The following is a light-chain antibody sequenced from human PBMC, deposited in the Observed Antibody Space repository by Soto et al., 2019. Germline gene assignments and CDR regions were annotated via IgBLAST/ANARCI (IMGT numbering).Light chain of an antibody. CDR2: LGS. J-gene: IGKJ4*01. CDR3: MQLLQTPPT. CDR1: QSLLHSNGNSY. V-gene: IGKV2-28*01. Sequence: DIVMTQSPLSLPVTPGEPASISCRSSQSLLHSNGNSYLDWYLQKPGQSPQLLIYLGSHRACGVADRFSGSGSGTDFTLKIGRVEAEDVGVYYCMQLLQTPPTFGGGTKLDIK.